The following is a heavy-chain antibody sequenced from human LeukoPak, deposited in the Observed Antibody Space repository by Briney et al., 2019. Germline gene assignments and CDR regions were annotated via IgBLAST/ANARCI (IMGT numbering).Heavy chain of an antibody. CDR1: GFTLSYYG. D-gene: IGHD2-2*01. V-gene: IGHV3-33*01. CDR3: ARLYCSSTSCYPPDAFDI. Sequence: PGRSLRLSCAASGFTLSYYGMHWVRQAPGKGLEWVAVIWNDGSNKYYADSVKGRLTISRDTSKNTLFLQMNSLRAEDTAVYYCARLYCSSTSCYPPDAFDIWGQGTMVTVSS. CDR2: IWNDGSNK. J-gene: IGHJ3*02.